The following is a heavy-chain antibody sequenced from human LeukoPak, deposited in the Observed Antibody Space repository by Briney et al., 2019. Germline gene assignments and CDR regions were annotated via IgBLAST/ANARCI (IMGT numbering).Heavy chain of an antibody. CDR3: ARVEWLRHFDY. D-gene: IGHD5-12*01. CDR2: VYYSGST. V-gene: IGHV4-39*07. CDR1: GGSISSSSYY. Sequence: SETLSLTCTVSGGSISSSSYYWGWIRQPPGKGLEWIGSVYYSGSTNYNPSLKSRVTISVDTSKNQFSLKLSSVTAADTAVYYCARVEWLRHFDYWGQGTLVTVSS. J-gene: IGHJ4*02.